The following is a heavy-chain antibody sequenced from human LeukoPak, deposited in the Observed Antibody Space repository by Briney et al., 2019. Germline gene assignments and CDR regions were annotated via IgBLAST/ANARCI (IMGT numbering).Heavy chain of an antibody. Sequence: SETLSLTCAVYGGSFSGYYWSWLRQPPGKGLEWIGEINHSGSTNYNPSLKSRVTISVDTSKNQFSLKLSSVTAADTAVYYCARGFLAAAGHGGFDYWGQGTLVTVSS. J-gene: IGHJ4*02. D-gene: IGHD6-13*01. V-gene: IGHV4-34*01. CDR1: GGSFSGYY. CDR3: ARGFLAAAGHGGFDY. CDR2: INHSGST.